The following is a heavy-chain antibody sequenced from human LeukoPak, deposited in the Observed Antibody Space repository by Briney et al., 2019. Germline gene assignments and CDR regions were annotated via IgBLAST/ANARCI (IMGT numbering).Heavy chain of an antibody. CDR2: IYYSGST. CDR1: GGSISSSSYY. Sequence: PSETLSLACTVSGGSISSSSYYWGWIRQPPGKGLEWIGSIYYSGSTYYNPSLKSRVTISVDTSKNQFSLKLSSVTAADTAVYYCARLKDQQLVLYFDYWGQGTLVTVSS. CDR3: ARLKDQQLVLYFDY. J-gene: IGHJ4*02. D-gene: IGHD6-13*01. V-gene: IGHV4-39*01.